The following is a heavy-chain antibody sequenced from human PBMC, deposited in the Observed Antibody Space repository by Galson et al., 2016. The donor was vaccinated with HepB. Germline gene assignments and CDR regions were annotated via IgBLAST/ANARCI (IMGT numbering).Heavy chain of an antibody. CDR1: GFTFSSYN. CDR2: ISSSSSYI. V-gene: IGHV3-21*01. Sequence: SLRLSCAASGFTFSSYNINWVRQAPGKGLEWVSSISSSSSYIYYADSVKGRFTISRDNAKNSLYLQMNSLRAEDTAVYYCASGEVDYDSCVDYWGQGTLVTVSS. J-gene: IGHJ4*02. D-gene: IGHD3-22*01. CDR3: ASGEVDYDSCVDY.